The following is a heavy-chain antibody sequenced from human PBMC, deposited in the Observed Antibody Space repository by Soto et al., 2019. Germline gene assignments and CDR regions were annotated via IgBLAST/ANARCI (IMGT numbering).Heavy chain of an antibody. CDR1: GYSFTSYW. CDR2: IYPGDSDT. CDR3: ARRGYCSGGSCYSPSSNYYYMDV. D-gene: IGHD2-15*01. V-gene: IGHV5-51*01. Sequence: GSLKISCKGSGYSFTSYWIGWVRQMPGKGLEWMGIIYPGDSDTRYSPSFQGQVTISADKSISTAYLQWSSLKASDTAMYYCARRGYCSGGSCYSPSSNYYYMDVWGKGTTVTVSS. J-gene: IGHJ6*03.